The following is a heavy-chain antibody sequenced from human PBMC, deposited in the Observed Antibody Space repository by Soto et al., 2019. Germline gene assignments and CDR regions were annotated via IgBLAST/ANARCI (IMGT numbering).Heavy chain of an antibody. CDR3: GCKHPFQYCVDF. V-gene: IGHV3-30*03. Sequence: GGSLRLSCAASGFTFSSNGMHCVRQAPGKGLEWVTFISYAGSYKYYPDSVKGRFTISRGNSKNTLYLQMNTLRPEDMAVYYCGCKHPFQYCVDFWGEGIPVTVCS. J-gene: IGHJ6*04. CDR2: ISYAGSYK. CDR1: GFTFSSNG.